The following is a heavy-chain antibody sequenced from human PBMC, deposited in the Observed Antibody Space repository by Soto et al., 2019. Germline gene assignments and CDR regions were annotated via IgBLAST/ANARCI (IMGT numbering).Heavy chain of an antibody. D-gene: IGHD1-26*01. CDR2: IYYSGST. CDR3: ARVRSDYYFDY. CDR1: GGAISRYY. V-gene: IGHV4-59*01. Sequence: LXLTCTVSGGAISRYYWSWIRQPPGKGLEWIGYIYYSGSTNYNPSLKSRVTISVDTSKNQFSLKLSSVTAADTAVYYCARVRSDYYFDYWGQGTLVTVSS. J-gene: IGHJ4*02.